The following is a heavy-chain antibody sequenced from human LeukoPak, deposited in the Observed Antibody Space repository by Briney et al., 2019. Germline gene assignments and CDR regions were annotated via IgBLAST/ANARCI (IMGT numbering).Heavy chain of an antibody. CDR1: GFTFSAYG. J-gene: IGHJ4*02. D-gene: IGHD6-19*01. V-gene: IGHV3-23*01. Sequence: PGGSLRLSCAASGFTFSAYGMSWVRQAPGKGLECVSGISGSGGSSYYADSVKGRFTISRDNSKNMLYLQMNSLRAEDTAVYYCAKAAGQWVVGGHYYFDYWGQGTLVTVSS. CDR2: ISGSGGSS. CDR3: AKAAGQWVVGGHYYFDY.